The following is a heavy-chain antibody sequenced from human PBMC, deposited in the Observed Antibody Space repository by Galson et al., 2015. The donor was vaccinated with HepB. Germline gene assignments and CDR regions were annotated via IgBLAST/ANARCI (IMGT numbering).Heavy chain of an antibody. V-gene: IGHV3-23*01. J-gene: IGHJ4*02. CDR1: GFTFSSYA. CDR3: AKALNPSSTLTTDY. Sequence: SLRLSCAASGFTFSSYAMSWVRQAPGEGLEWVSAISGSGDDTYYADSVRGRFTISRDNSKNTVYVQMNSLRAEDTAVYYCAKALNPSSTLTTDYWGQGTLVTVSS. CDR2: ISGSGDDT. D-gene: IGHD4-17*01.